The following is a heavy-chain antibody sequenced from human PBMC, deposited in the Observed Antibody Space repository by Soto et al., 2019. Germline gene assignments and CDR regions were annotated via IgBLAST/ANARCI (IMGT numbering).Heavy chain of an antibody. J-gene: IGHJ6*02. CDR3: AKELCGGDCHYGMDV. CDR2: IRSKANSYAT. V-gene: IGHV3-73*01. CDR1: GFTFSGSA. Sequence: PGGSLRLSCAASGFTFSGSAMHWVRQASGKGLEWVGRIRSKANSYATAYAASVKGRFTISRDDSKNTAYLQMNSLRAEDTAVYYCAKELCGGDCHYGMDVWGQGTTVTVSS. D-gene: IGHD2-21*02.